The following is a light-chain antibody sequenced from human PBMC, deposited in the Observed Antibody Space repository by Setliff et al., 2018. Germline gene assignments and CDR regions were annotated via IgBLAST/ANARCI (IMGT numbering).Light chain of an antibody. CDR3: QSYDSSLSALYV. CDR2: GNS. CDR1: SSNIGAGYD. V-gene: IGLV1-40*01. J-gene: IGLJ1*01. Sequence: QSALTQPPSVSGAPGQRVTISCTGSSSNIGAGYDVHWYQQLPGTAPKLLIYGNSNRPSGVPDRFSGSKSGTSASLAITGLQAVDEADYYCQSYDSSLSALYVFGTGTKVT.